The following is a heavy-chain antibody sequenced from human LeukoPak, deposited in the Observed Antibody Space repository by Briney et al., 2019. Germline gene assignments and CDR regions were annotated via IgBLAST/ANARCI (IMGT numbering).Heavy chain of an antibody. J-gene: IGHJ4*02. Sequence: GGSLRLSCAASGFTFTSYSMNWVRQAPGKGLEWVSYISHSSSSIYYTDSVKGRFTISRDNATNSLYLQMNSLKTEDTAVYYCTTPQTSSTSCYECYFDYWGQGTLVTVSS. D-gene: IGHD2-2*01. CDR2: ISHSSSSI. CDR3: TTPQTSSTSCYECYFDY. CDR1: GFTFTSYS. V-gene: IGHV3-48*04.